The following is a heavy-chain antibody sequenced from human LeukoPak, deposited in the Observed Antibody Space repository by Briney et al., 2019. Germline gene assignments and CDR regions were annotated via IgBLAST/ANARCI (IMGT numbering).Heavy chain of an antibody. Sequence: ASVKVSCKASGYTFTSYDINWVRQATGQGLEWMGWMNPNSGNTGYAQKFQGRVTITRNTSISTAYMELSSLRSEDTAVYYCARDEETYYDFWSGYGAFDIWGQGTMVTVSS. CDR2: MNPNSGNT. J-gene: IGHJ3*02. V-gene: IGHV1-8*03. CDR3: ARDEETYYDFWSGYGAFDI. D-gene: IGHD3-3*01. CDR1: GYTFTSYD.